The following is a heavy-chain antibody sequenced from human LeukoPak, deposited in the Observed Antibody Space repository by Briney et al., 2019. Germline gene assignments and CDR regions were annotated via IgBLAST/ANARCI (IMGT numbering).Heavy chain of an antibody. J-gene: IGHJ4*02. V-gene: IGHV3-15*01. CDR1: GFTFSNAW. D-gene: IGHD3-3*01. CDR3: TTGSTYYDFWSGYSYYFDY. Sequence: GGSLRLSCAASGFTFSNAWMSWVRQAPGKGLEWVGRIKSKTDGGTTDYAAPVKGRFTISRDDSKNTLYLQMNSLKTEDTAVYYCTTGSTYYDFWSGYSYYFDYWGQGTLVTVSS. CDR2: IKSKTDGGTT.